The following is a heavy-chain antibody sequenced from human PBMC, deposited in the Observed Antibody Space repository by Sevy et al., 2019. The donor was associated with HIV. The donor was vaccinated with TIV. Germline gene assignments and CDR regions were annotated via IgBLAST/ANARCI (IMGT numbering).Heavy chain of an antibody. CDR2: IYTSGST. J-gene: IGHJ6*02. Sequence: SETLSLTCTVSGGSISSYYWSWIRQPAGKGLEWIGRIYTSGSTNYNPSLESRVTMSVDTSKNQFSLKLSSVTAADTAVYYCARAMAGDYGDYVFPALPKDYYYYYGMDVWGQGTTVTVSS. CDR1: GGSISSYY. CDR3: ARAMAGDYGDYVFPALPKDYYYYYGMDV. V-gene: IGHV4-4*07. D-gene: IGHD4-17*01.